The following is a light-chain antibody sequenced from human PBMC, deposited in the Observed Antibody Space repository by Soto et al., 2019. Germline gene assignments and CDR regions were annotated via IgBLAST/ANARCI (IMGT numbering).Light chain of an antibody. V-gene: IGKV1-27*01. Sequence: TQSPSSLSASVGDRVTITCRASQGISNYLAWYQQKPAKVPKLLLYAASTLQSEVPSRFSGSGSGTDFTLTISSLQPEDVATYYCQKYNSAPYTFGQGTKRQIK. CDR3: QKYNSAPYT. CDR1: QGISNY. J-gene: IGKJ2*01. CDR2: AAS.